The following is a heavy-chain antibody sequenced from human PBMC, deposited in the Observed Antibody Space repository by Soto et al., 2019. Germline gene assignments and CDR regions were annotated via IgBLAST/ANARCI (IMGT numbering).Heavy chain of an antibody. CDR2: ISSSSSYI. J-gene: IGHJ6*02. CDR1: GFTFSSYS. D-gene: IGHD4-17*01. V-gene: IGHV3-21*01. Sequence: GGSLRLSCAASGFTFSSYSMNWVRQAPGKGLEWVSSISSSSSYIYYADSVKGRFTISRDNAKNSLYLQMNSLRAEDTAVYYCAREVYVDYYYYYGMDVWGQGTTVTVSS. CDR3: AREVYVDYYYYYGMDV.